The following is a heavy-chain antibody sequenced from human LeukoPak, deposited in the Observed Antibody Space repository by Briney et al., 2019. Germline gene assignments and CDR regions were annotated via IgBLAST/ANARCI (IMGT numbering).Heavy chain of an antibody. D-gene: IGHD2-21*01. CDR1: GGSVSSSGYY. V-gene: IGHV4-61*08. Sequence: SETLSLTCTVSGGSVSSSGYYWSWIRQPPGKGLEWIGYIYDSGNTNYNPSLKSRVTISVDTSKNQFSLKVRSVTAADTAVYYCAKGEGDYWGQGTLVTVSS. CDR3: AKGEGDY. J-gene: IGHJ4*02. CDR2: IYDSGNT.